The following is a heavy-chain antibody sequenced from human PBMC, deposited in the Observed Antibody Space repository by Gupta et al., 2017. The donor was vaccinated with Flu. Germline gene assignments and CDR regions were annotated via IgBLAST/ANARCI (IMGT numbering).Heavy chain of an antibody. CDR2: IWYDGTNK. CDR3: ARDHPRGSWYSTWFDP. D-gene: IGHD6-13*01. CDR1: GFTFSLYG. J-gene: IGHJ5*02. Sequence: QEQLVESGGAVVQPGGSLRLSCSASGFTFSLYGMQGARQVPGKGLEWLAAIWYDGTNKYYADSVKGRFTISRDNSNNMVFLQMNSLRDYDTGVYFCARDHPRGSWYSTWFDPGGQGTLVTVSS. V-gene: IGHV3-33*01.